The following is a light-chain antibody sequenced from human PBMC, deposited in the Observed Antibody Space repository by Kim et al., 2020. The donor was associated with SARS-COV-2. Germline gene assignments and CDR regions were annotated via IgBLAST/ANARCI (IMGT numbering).Light chain of an antibody. V-gene: IGKV1-5*01. Sequence: DIQMTQSPSTLSASVGDRVSITCRASQIIETYLAWYQQKSGKAPALLIYQASSLHIGVPSRFSGSGSGTEFTLTINSLQPDDFATYYCQHYIRFPYTFGQGTKVDIK. J-gene: IGKJ2*01. CDR2: QAS. CDR1: QIIETY. CDR3: QHYIRFPYT.